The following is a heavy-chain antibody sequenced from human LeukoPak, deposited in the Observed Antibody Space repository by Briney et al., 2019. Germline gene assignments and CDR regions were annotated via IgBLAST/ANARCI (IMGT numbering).Heavy chain of an antibody. J-gene: IGHJ6*03. CDR3: VRESRRYQLPGLNDYYYMDV. V-gene: IGHV3-7*01. Sequence: PGGSLRLSCAASGFTFSTYYMTWVRQAPGKGLEWVANIKQDGSEKFYVDSVKGRFTISRDNAKNSLYLQMNSLRAEDTAVYYCVRESRRYQLPGLNDYYYMDVWGKGTTVTVSS. CDR1: GFTFSTYY. CDR2: IKQDGSEK. D-gene: IGHD2-2*01.